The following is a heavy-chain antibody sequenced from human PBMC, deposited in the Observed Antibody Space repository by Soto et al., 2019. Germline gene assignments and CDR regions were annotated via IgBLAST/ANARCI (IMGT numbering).Heavy chain of an antibody. V-gene: IGHV3-48*02. J-gene: IGHJ6*02. CDR2: ISKSGSST. Sequence: EVQLVESGGGLVQPGGSLRLSCVASGFTFSNYGMNWVRQGPGKGLEWLSSISKSGSSTKYADSVKGRFTISRDNAKNSLYLPMNSLSDEDMAVYYCVRDPYCVSSPCSFLPDVWGQGTTVTLSS. CDR1: GFTFSNYG. CDR3: VRDPYCVSSPCSFLPDV. D-gene: IGHD2-8*02.